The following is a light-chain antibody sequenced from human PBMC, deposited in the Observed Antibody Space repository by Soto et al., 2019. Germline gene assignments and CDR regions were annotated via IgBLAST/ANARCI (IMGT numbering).Light chain of an antibody. CDR2: GAS. CDR1: QSVSSN. Sequence: EIVMTQSPATLSVSPGERATLSCRASQSVSSNLAWYQQKPGQAPRLLIYGASTRATGIPARFSGSGSGTEFTLTISSLQSEDFAVYYCQQYGSSPRTFGLGTKVDIK. V-gene: IGKV3-15*01. CDR3: QQYGSSPRT. J-gene: IGKJ1*01.